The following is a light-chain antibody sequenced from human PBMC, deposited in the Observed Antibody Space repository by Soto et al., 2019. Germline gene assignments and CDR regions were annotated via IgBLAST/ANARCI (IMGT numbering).Light chain of an antibody. CDR1: QTISTY. V-gene: IGKV1-39*01. CDR2: DAS. CDR3: QQYNIWPWT. Sequence: DIQMTQSPSSLSASLGDRVTITCRASQTISTYLNWYQQRPGKAPKLLIYDASRLQNAVPSRFSGSGSGTDFTLTITSLQPEDFVTYYCQQYNIWPWTFGQGTRVEIK. J-gene: IGKJ1*01.